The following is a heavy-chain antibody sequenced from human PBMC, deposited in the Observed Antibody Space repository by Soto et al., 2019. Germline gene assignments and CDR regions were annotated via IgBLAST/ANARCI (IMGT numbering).Heavy chain of an antibody. Sequence: QVQLVESGGGVVQPGRSLRLSCAASGFTFSSYGMHWVRQAPGKGLEWVAVIWYDGSNKYYADSVKGRFTISRDNSKNTLYLQMNSQRAEDTAVYYCARAYYDSSPFDYWGQGTLVTVSS. J-gene: IGHJ4*02. D-gene: IGHD3-22*01. V-gene: IGHV3-33*01. CDR3: ARAYYDSSPFDY. CDR2: IWYDGSNK. CDR1: GFTFSSYG.